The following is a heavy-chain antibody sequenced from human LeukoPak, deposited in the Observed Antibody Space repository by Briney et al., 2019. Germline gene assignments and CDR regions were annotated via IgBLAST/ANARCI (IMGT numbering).Heavy chain of an antibody. D-gene: IGHD1-26*01. J-gene: IGHJ4*02. CDR1: GFTFSSYA. V-gene: IGHV3-23*01. Sequence: PGGSLRLSCAASGFTFSSYAMSWVRQAPGKGLEWVSSIRGSGGSTYYADSVKGRFTVSRDDSKSTLYLHMNSLRADDTAVYYCARVSPVGAVADYWGQGTLVTVSS. CDR3: ARVSPVGAVADY. CDR2: IRGSGGST.